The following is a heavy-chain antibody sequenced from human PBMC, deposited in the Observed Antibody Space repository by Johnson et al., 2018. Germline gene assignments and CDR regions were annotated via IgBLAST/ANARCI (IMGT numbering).Heavy chain of an antibody. V-gene: IGHV3-9*01. D-gene: IGHD3/OR15-3a*01. CDR2: ISWNSATI. CDR1: GFAFDDYA. CDR3: AKDVGPPLNCGLDV. Sequence: VQLVESGGDLVQPGRSLRLSCAASGFAFDDYAMHWVREAPGKGLEWVSGISWNSATIDFADSVKGRFTISRDNAKNSLYLQMNSLRAEDTALYYCAKDVGPPLNCGLDVWGQGTTVTVSS. J-gene: IGHJ6*02.